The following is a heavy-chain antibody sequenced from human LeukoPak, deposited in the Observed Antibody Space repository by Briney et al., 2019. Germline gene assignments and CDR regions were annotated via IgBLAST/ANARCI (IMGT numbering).Heavy chain of an antibody. CDR2: IYYSGST. V-gene: IGHV4-59*01. CDR1: GGSFSGYY. Sequence: PSETLSLTCAVYGGSFSGYYWSWIRQPPGKGLEWIGYIYYSGSTNYNPSLKSRVTISVDTSKNQFSLKLSSVTAADTAVYYCARDLCSGGSCVFDPWGQGTLVTVSS. J-gene: IGHJ5*02. D-gene: IGHD2-15*01. CDR3: ARDLCSGGSCVFDP.